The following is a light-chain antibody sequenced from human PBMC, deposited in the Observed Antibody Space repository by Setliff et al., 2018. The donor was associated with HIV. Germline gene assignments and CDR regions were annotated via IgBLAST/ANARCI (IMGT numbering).Light chain of an antibody. CDR1: SSDVGGYDF. J-gene: IGLJ1*01. CDR2: DVS. CDR3: ASYRSPATYG. Sequence: QSALTQPASVSGSPGQSITISCIGTSSDVGGYDFVSWYQQRPGKAPKLIIFDVSERPSGVSHRFSASKSGNTASLTISGLQTEDEANYFCASYRSPATYGFGSGTKV. V-gene: IGLV2-14*03.